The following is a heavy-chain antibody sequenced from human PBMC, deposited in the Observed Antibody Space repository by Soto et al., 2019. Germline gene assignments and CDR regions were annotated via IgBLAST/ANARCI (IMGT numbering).Heavy chain of an antibody. CDR2: INHSGST. V-gene: IGHV4-34*01. CDR1: GGSFSGYY. J-gene: IGHJ6*03. CDR3: ARRYYYYYMDV. Sequence: QVQLQQWGAGLLKPSETLSLTCAVYGGSFSGYYWSWIRQPPGKGLEWIGEINHSGSTNYNPSLKSRVTISVDTSKNQFSLKLSSVTAADTAVYYCARRYYYYYMDVWGKGTTVTVSS.